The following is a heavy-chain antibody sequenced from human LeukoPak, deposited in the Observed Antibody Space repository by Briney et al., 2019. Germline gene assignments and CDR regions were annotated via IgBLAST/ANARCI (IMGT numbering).Heavy chain of an antibody. V-gene: IGHV3-30-3*01. CDR3: ARDVYYCSSGDCHPYDYYYGMDV. CDR1: GFTFSSFA. D-gene: IGHD3-22*01. CDR2: ISYDGSNK. J-gene: IGHJ6*02. Sequence: GGSLRLSCAASGFTFSSFAIHWVRQAPGKGLEWVAVISYDGSNKYYADSVKGRFTISRDNSKNTLYLQMNSLRAKDTAVYYCARDVYYCSSGDCHPYDYYYGMDVWGQGTTVTVSS.